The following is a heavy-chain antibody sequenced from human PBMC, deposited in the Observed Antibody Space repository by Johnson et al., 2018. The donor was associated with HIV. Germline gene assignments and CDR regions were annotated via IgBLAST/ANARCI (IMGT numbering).Heavy chain of an antibody. CDR2: INTAGGST. J-gene: IGHJ3*02. V-gene: IGHV3-74*01. CDR1: GFTFSSYG. CDR3: AREGPSERAGFDI. Sequence: VQLVESGGGVVQPGRSLRLSCAASGFTFSSYGMHWVRQAPGKGLVWVARINTAGGSTSYVDSVKGRFTVSRDNAKNTLYLQMNSLRADDTAVYYCAREGPSERAGFDIWGQGTMVTVSS.